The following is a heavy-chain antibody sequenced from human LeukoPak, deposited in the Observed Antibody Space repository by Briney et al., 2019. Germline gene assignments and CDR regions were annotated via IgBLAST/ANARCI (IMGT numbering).Heavy chain of an antibody. D-gene: IGHD6-19*01. J-gene: IGHJ4*02. CDR2: IYYTGNT. V-gene: IGHV4-39*07. CDR3: ARDLGSSGCPGGY. CDR1: GGSISSTSYY. Sequence: SETLSLTCTVSGGSISSTSYYWGWIRQPPGKGLEWIGSIYYTGNTYYNPSLKSRVTISVDTSKNQFSLKVTSVTAADTAVYYCARDLGSSGCPGGYWGQGTLVTVSS.